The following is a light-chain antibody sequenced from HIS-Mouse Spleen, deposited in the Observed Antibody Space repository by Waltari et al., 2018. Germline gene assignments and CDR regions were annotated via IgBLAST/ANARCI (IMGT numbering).Light chain of an antibody. J-gene: IGLJ2*01. V-gene: IGLV2-14*03. CDR2: DGS. CDR1: SSDVAGYNY. CDR3: SAYTGSSFNVV. Sequence: QSALTQPASVSGSPGQSITISCTGTSSDVAGYNYVSWYQQHPGKAPKLMIYDGSNRPSGVPNRFSGSKSGSTASLTISGLQAEDEADYYCSAYTGSSFNVVFGGGTKLTVL.